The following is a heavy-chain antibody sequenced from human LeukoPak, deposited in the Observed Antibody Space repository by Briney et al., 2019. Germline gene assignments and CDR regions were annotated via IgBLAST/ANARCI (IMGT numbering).Heavy chain of an antibody. Sequence: GGSLRLSCAASGFTFSSYGMHWVRQAPGKGLEWVALIWYGGSNKYYADSVKGRFTISRDNSKNTLYLQMNSLRAEDTAVYYCARARDSSGYYYYYYMDVWGKGTTVTVSS. V-gene: IGHV3-33*01. D-gene: IGHD3-22*01. CDR1: GFTFSSYG. J-gene: IGHJ6*03. CDR2: IWYGGSNK. CDR3: ARARDSSGYYYYYYMDV.